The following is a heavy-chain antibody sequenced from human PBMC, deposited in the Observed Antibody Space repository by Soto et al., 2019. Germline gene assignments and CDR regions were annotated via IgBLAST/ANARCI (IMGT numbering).Heavy chain of an antibody. Sequence: GGSLTLSCAASGFTFSSYEMSWVRQAPGKGLEWVSYITSGGTTVYYADSVKGRFTISRDNAKNSLFLQMNSLRAEDTAVYYCARDHGLNYVPNWLDPWGQGTLVTVSS. D-gene: IGHD3-10*02. V-gene: IGHV3-48*03. CDR3: ARDHGLNYVPNWLDP. J-gene: IGHJ5*02. CDR2: ITSGGTTV. CDR1: GFTFSSYE.